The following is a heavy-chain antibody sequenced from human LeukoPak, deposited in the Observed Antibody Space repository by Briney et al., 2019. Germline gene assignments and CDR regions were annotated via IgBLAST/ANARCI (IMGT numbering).Heavy chain of an antibody. Sequence: GGSLRLSCAASGFTFSSYAMHWVRQAPGKGLEWVAVIWYDGSNKYYADYVKGRFTISRDNSKNTLYLQMNSLRGEDTAVYYCARGHSELQATSYYYYGMDVWGQGTTVTVSS. CDR1: GFTFSSYA. J-gene: IGHJ6*02. CDR3: ARGHSELQATSYYYYGMDV. V-gene: IGHV3-33*08. CDR2: IWYDGSNK. D-gene: IGHD5-24*01.